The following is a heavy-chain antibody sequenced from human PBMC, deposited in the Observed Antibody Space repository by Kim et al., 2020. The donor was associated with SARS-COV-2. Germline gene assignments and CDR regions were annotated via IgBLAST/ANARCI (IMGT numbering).Heavy chain of an antibody. D-gene: IGHD2-2*01. Sequence: SETLSLTCTVSGGSISSYYWSWIRQPPGKGLEWIGYIYYSGSTNYNPSLKSRVTISVDTSKNQFSLKLSSVTAADTAVYYCARGAHQLVRAGAFDIWGQGTMLTVSS. CDR3: ARGAHQLVRAGAFDI. CDR1: GGSISSYY. J-gene: IGHJ3*02. CDR2: IYYSGST. V-gene: IGHV4-59*13.